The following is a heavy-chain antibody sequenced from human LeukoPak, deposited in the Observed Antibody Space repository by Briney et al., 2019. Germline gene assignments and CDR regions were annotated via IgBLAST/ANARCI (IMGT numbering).Heavy chain of an antibody. D-gene: IGHD6-19*01. V-gene: IGHV3-21*01. CDR1: GFTFSSYS. CDR3: ARDQLKRYSSGWYW. CDR2: ISSSSSYI. Sequence: GGSLRLSCAASGFTFSSYSMNWVRQAPGKGLEWVSSISSSSSYIYYADSVKGRFTISRDKAKNSLYLQMNSLRAEDTAVYYCARDQLKRYSSGWYWWGQGTLVTVSS. J-gene: IGHJ4*02.